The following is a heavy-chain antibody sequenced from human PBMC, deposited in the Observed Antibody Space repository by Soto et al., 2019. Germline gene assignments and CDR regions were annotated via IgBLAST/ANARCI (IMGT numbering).Heavy chain of an antibody. CDR2: IIPIFGTT. D-gene: IGHD1-26*01. V-gene: IGHV1-69*01. CDR1: GGTLSTYA. Sequence: QVQLVQSGAEVKKPGSSVKVSCKASGGTLSTYAITWVRQAPGQGLEWLGGIIPIFGTTDYARKFQGRVTITAAESTSTVFIELSSLTSEDTAVYCCARGVGAYYFDYWGQGTLVTVSS. J-gene: IGHJ4*02. CDR3: ARGVGAYYFDY.